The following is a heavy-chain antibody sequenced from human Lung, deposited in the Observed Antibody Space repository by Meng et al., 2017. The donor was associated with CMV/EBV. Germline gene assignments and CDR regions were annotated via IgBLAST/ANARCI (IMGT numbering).Heavy chain of an antibody. CDR1: AGIFSSSA. D-gene: IGHD3-3*01. V-gene: IGHV1-69*04. Sequence: SVKVSCIFSAGIFSSSAISWVRQAPGQGLEWMGRIIPLLDITNYAPNFQGRVTITADKSTSTAYMEMSSLRYDDTAFYYCARSTSKYDFWSGYPPFLDPWGQGXQVTASS. J-gene: IGHJ5*02. CDR3: ARSTSKYDFWSGYPPFLDP. CDR2: IIPLLDIT.